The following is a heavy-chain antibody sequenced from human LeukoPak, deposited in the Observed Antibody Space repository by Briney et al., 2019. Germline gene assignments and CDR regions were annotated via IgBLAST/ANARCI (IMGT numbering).Heavy chain of an antibody. Sequence: TSETLSLTCTVSGGSISGSNYYWGWIRQPPGKGLEWIGSIYESGGTYYNPSLKSRVTISVDTSKNHFSLKLSSVTAADTAVYYCARQGSGNYLSPVNYWGQGTLVTVSS. CDR2: IYESGGT. CDR1: GGSISGSNYY. V-gene: IGHV4-39*01. D-gene: IGHD1-26*01. J-gene: IGHJ4*02. CDR3: ARQGSGNYLSPVNY.